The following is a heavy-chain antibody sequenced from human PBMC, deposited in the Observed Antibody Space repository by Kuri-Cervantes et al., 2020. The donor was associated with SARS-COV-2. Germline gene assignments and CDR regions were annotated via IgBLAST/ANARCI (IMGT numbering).Heavy chain of an antibody. Sequence: GESLKISCAASGFTFSSYSMNWVRQAPGKGLEWVSSISSSSYIYYADSVKGRFTISRDNAKNSLYLQMNSLRAEDTAVYYCARDWAKYGGDSIDYWGQGTLVTVSS. CDR1: GFTFSSYS. D-gene: IGHD2-8*01. V-gene: IGHV3-21*01. J-gene: IGHJ4*02. CDR2: ISSSSYI. CDR3: ARDWAKYGGDSIDY.